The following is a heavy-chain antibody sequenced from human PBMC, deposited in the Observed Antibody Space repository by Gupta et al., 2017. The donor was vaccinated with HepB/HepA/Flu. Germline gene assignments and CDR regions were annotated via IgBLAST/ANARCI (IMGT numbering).Heavy chain of an antibody. J-gene: IGHJ6*02. CDR1: GGSISSGGYY. CDR3: ARDTTVTTDYYGMDV. V-gene: IGHV4-31*03. CDR2: IYYSGST. Sequence: QVQLQESGPGLVKPSQTLSLTCTVSGGSISSGGYYWSWIRQHPGKGLEWIGYIYYSGSTYYNPSLKSRVTISVDTSKNQFSLKLSSVTAADTAVYYCARDTTVTTDYYGMDVWGQGTTVTVSS. D-gene: IGHD4-11*01.